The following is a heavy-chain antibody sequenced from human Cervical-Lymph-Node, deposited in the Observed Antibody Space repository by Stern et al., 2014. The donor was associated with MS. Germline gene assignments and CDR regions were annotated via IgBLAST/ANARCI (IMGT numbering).Heavy chain of an antibody. J-gene: IGHJ3*01. V-gene: IGHV1-8*01. CDR1: GYRFTTYD. D-gene: IGHD1-14*01. Sequence: QVQLMQSGAEARMPGASVKVTCKTSGYRFTTYDFNWVRQAPGQGLEWMGWVNPDSGTTGYAPKFQGRLTLTTTTSLKTTSMELRSLRPDDTAVYYCARGGRGAFDVWGQGTTVTVSS. CDR2: VNPDSGTT. CDR3: ARGGRGAFDV.